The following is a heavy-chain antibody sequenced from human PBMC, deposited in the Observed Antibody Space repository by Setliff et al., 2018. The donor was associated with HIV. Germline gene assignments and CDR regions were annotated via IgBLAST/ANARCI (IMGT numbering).Heavy chain of an antibody. J-gene: IGHJ4*02. CDR2: VYYSGST. V-gene: IGHV4-38-2*01. CDR1: GYSVTSDYH. Sequence: LSLTCVVSGYSVTSDYHWGWIRQSPGKGLEWIGSVYYSGSTYHNPSLKSRITISIDTSKDHFSLHLTSVTAADTAIYYCARVDTMLLFFDLWGQGTLVTVS. CDR3: ARVDTMLLFFDL. D-gene: IGHD3-10*02.